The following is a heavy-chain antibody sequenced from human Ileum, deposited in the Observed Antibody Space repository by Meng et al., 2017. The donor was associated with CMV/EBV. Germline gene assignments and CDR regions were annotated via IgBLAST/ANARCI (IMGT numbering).Heavy chain of an antibody. D-gene: IGHD6-25*01. Sequence: GESLKISCAAPGFTFSSYEMNLVRQAPGKGLEWVSYISSSGSTIYYADSVKGRFTISRDNAKNSLYLQMNSLGAGDTAVYYCARDRSIAAAAYYYYGMDVWGQGTTVTVSS. CDR3: ARDRSIAAAAYYYYGMDV. V-gene: IGHV3-48*03. CDR2: ISSSGSTI. CDR1: GFTFSSYE. J-gene: IGHJ6*02.